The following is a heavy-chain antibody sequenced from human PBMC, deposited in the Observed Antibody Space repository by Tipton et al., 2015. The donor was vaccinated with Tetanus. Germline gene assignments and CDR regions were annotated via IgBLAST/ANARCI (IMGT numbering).Heavy chain of an antibody. Sequence: QVQLVQSGGGVVQPGRSLRLSCAASEFTFSTYGIHWVRQAPGKGLEWVSSIWHDESKTRYVESVKGRFTISRDTSKKTVFLQMNSLRAEDTAVYYCAREAYSGGGYVGYFDLWGRGTLVTVSS. D-gene: IGHD6-19*01. J-gene: IGHJ2*01. CDR2: IWHDESKT. V-gene: IGHV3-33*01. CDR1: EFTFSTYG. CDR3: AREAYSGGGYVGYFDL.